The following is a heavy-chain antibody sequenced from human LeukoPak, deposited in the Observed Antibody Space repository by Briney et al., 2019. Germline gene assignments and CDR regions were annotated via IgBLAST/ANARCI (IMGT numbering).Heavy chain of an antibody. D-gene: IGHD2-2*01. CDR1: GGSISSGGYY. J-gene: IGHJ6*03. CDR2: IYHSGST. CDR3: ARVERRYCSSTSCSYFYYYYYMDV. Sequence: PSQTPSLTCTVSGGSISSGGYYWSWIRQPPGKGLEWIGYIYHSGSTYYNPSLKSRVTISVDRSKNQFSLKLSSVTAADTAVYYCARVERRYCSSTSCSYFYYYYYMDVWGKGTTVTVSS. V-gene: IGHV4-30-2*01.